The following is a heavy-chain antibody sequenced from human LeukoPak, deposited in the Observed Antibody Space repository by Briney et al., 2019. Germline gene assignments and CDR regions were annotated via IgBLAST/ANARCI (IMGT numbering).Heavy chain of an antibody. CDR1: GFSFSNCA. Sequence: GRSLRLSCAASGFSFSNCAMHWVRQAPGKGPEWVSVISHDGGNKNYADSVKGRFTISRDNSQNTLFLQMNSLTAADTAVYYCAKAPTASGRYQYFDYGGQGTLVTVSS. V-gene: IGHV3-30*18. CDR3: AKAPTASGRYQYFDY. J-gene: IGHJ4*02. CDR2: ISHDGGNK. D-gene: IGHD1-26*01.